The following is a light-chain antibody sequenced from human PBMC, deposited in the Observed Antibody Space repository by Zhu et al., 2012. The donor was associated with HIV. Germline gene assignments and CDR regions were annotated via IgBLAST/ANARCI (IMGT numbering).Light chain of an antibody. CDR3: QQYGSSPYT. V-gene: IGKV3-20*01. CDR1: QSVSSSY. CDR2: GAS. Sequence: EIVLTQSPGTLSLSPGERATLSCRASQSVSSSYLDWYQQKHGQAPRLLIYGASSRATGIPDRFSGSGSGTDFTLTISRLEPEDFAVYYCQQYGSSPYTFGQGTKRGDQT. J-gene: IGKJ2*01.